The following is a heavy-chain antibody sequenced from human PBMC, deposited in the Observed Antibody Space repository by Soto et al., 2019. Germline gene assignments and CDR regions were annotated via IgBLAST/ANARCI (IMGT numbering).Heavy chain of an antibody. D-gene: IGHD2-15*01. Sequence: QVQLVQSGAEVKRPGASVKVSCKASGYTFTTYYMHWVRQAPGQGLEWLGIINPNGGSTTYAQKFQGRVTMTRDTSTRTVYVELSSLRSEDTAVYYCAMAGYCSGGTCFHGNCDYWGQGTLVTVSA. CDR3: AMAGYCSGGTCFHGNCDY. V-gene: IGHV1-46*01. CDR2: INPNGGST. J-gene: IGHJ4*02. CDR1: GYTFTTYY.